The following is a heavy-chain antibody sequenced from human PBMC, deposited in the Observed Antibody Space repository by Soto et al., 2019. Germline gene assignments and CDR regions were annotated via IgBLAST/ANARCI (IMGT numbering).Heavy chain of an antibody. V-gene: IGHV4-59*01. CDR2: IYYSGST. CDR3: ARATAAAHDAFDI. D-gene: IGHD6-13*01. CDR1: GGSISSYY. Sequence: LSLTCTVSGGSISSYYWSWIRQPPGKGLEWIGYIYYSGSTNYNPSLKSRVTISVDTSKNQFSLKLSSVTAADTAVYYCARATAAAHDAFDIWGQGTMVTVSS. J-gene: IGHJ3*02.